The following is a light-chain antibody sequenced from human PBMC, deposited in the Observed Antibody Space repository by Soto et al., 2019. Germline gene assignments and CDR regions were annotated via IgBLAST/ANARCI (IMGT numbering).Light chain of an antibody. CDR1: SSDVGGYNY. V-gene: IGLV2-14*01. CDR3: SSYTSSTTVV. J-gene: IGLJ2*01. Sequence: QSALTQPDSVSGSPGQSIPISCTGTSSDVGGYNYVSWYQQHPGKAPKLMIYDVTNRPSGVSNRFSGSKSGNTASLAISGLQADDEADYYCSSYTSSTTVVFGGGTKLTVL. CDR2: DVT.